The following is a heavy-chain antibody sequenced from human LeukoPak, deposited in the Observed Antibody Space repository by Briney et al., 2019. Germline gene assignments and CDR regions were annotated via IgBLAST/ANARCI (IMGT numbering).Heavy chain of an antibody. CDR2: INPSGGGT. V-gene: IGHV1-46*01. D-gene: IGHD3-16*01. J-gene: IGHJ4*02. Sequence: ASVKVSCKASGYTFTSYYMHWVRQAPGQGLEWMGIINPSGGGTAYAQKFQGRVTMTRDTSTSTVYMELSSLRSDDTAVYYCARQSGGVGTKIDYWGQGTLVTVSS. CDR1: GYTFTSYY. CDR3: ARQSGGVGTKIDY.